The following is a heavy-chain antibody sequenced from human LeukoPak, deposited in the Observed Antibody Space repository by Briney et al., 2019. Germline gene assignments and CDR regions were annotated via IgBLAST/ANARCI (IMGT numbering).Heavy chain of an antibody. CDR2: IYYSGNT. CDR3: ARSSGYYFDY. V-gene: IGHV4-31*03. CDR1: GGSISSGAYY. J-gene: IGHJ4*02. Sequence: PSETLSLTCTVSGGSISSGAYYWSWIRQHPGEGLEWIGYIYYSGNTYYNPSLKSRVTISADTSKNQFSLKLNSVTAADPAVYYCARSSGYYFDYWGQGTLVTVSS. D-gene: IGHD3-22*01.